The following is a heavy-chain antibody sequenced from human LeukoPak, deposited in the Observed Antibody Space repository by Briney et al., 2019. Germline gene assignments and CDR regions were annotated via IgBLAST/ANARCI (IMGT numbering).Heavy chain of an antibody. CDR1: GFTFSSYS. V-gene: IGHV3-21*01. CDR3: ARAHNWKYGSFDF. CDR2: ISSSSSYI. Sequence: GGSLRLSCAASGFTFSSYSMNWVRQAPGKGLEWVSCISSSSSYIYYADSVKGRFTISRDNAKNPLYLQMNSLRAEDTAVYYCARAHNWKYGSFDFWGQGTLVTVSS. J-gene: IGHJ4*02. D-gene: IGHD1-7*01.